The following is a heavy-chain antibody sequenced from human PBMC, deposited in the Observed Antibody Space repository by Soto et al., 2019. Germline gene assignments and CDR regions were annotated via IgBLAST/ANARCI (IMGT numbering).Heavy chain of an antibody. CDR3: AREYSLAVVVTGY. V-gene: IGHV3-30-3*01. Sequence: GGSLRLSCAASGFTFSSYAMHWVRQTPGKGLEWVAVISYDGGDKYYADSVKGRFTISRDNSKNTLYLQMNSLRAEDTSVYYCAREYSLAVVVTGYWGQGILVTVSS. CDR1: GFTFSSYA. J-gene: IGHJ4*02. D-gene: IGHD3-22*01. CDR2: ISYDGGDK.